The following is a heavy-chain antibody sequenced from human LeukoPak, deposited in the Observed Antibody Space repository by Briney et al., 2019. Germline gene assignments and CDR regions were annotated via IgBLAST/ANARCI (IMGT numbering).Heavy chain of an antibody. D-gene: IGHD3-3*01. CDR3: AGKLRFLGRVLDY. V-gene: IGHV4-34*01. CDR2: INHSGST. J-gene: IGHJ4*02. CDR1: GGSFSGYY. Sequence: SEILSLTCAVYGGSFSGYYWSWIRQPPGKGLEWIGEINHSGSTNYNPSLKSRVTISVDTSKNQFSLKLSSVTAADTAVYYCAGKLRFLGRVLDYWGQGTLVTVSS.